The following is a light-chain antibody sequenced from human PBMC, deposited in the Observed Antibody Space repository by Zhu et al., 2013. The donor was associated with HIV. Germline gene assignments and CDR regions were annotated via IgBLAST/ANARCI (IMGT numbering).Light chain of an antibody. CDR2: GAS. Sequence: MTQSPATVYVSLGERVTLSCRASQSVSTDLAWYQQKPGQAPRLLIHGASRRATGIPDRFSGSGSGTDFILTISRLEPEDFAVYSCQQYGSSPPHTFGQGTKLEI. V-gene: IGKV3-20*01. CDR1: QSVSTD. CDR3: QQYGSSPPHT. J-gene: IGKJ2*01.